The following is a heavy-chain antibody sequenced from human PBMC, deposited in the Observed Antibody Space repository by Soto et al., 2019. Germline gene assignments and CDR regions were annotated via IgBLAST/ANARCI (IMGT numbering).Heavy chain of an antibody. CDR2: IYYSRST. D-gene: IGHD3-3*02. CDR1: GGSIRSGDYY. V-gene: IGHV4-30-4*01. CDR3: ARASHFLGRPLDS. Sequence: QVQLQESGPGLVKPSQTLSLTCTVSGGSIRSGDYYWNWIRQPPGKGLEWIGYIYYSRSTYYNPSLKSRVSISVDTSMSQFALKLSSVTAADTAVYYCARASHFLGRPLDSWGQGTLVTVSS. J-gene: IGHJ4*02.